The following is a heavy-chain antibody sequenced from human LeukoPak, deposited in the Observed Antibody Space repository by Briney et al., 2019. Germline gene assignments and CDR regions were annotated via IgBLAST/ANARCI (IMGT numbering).Heavy chain of an antibody. J-gene: IGHJ4*02. CDR2: IFTSGRT. CDR1: GGSISSYC. CDR3: ARQIASAGTAGFDF. V-gene: IGHV4-4*09. Sequence: SETLSLTCTVSGGSISSYCWSWVRQSPGKGLEWIGYIFTSGRTDYNPSLKSRVTMSVDTSKNQFSLRLRSVTAADTAVYYCARQIASAGTAGFDFWGQGALVTVSS. D-gene: IGHD6-13*01.